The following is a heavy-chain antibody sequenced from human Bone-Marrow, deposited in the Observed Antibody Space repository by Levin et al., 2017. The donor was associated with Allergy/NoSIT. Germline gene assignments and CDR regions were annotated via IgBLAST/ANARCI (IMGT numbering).Heavy chain of an antibody. V-gene: IGHV4-4*02. J-gene: IGHJ4*02. CDR2: IHHSGNT. D-gene: IGHD3-9*01. Sequence: SETLSLTCDVFGGSISRDNWWIWVRQPPGKGLEWIGEIHHSGNTNYNPALKSRVTISVDKSKNQFSLNLSSMTAADTAVYYCARDTYLVDWGQGTLVSVSS. CDR3: ARDTYLVD. CDR1: GGSISRDNW.